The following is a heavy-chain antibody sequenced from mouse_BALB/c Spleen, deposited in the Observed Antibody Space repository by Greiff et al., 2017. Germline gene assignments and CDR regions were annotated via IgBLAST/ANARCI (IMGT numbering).Heavy chain of an antibody. V-gene: IGHV1-4*01. CDR1: GYTFTGYT. CDR3: ASEGWFAY. Sequence: QVQLKQSGAELVRPGASVKLSCKASGYTFTGYTMHWVKQRPGQGLEWIGYINPSGGYTNYNQKFKDKTTLTADKSSSTVYMQLSSLTSEDSAVYYCASEGWFAYWGQGTLVTVSA. J-gene: IGHJ3*01. CDR2: INPSGGYT.